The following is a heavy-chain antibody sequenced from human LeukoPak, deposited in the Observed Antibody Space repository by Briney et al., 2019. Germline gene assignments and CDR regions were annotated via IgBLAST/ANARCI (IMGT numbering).Heavy chain of an antibody. CDR1: GGSISSYY. D-gene: IGHD3-22*01. V-gene: IGHV4-59*08. CDR2: IYYSGST. CDR3: ARHLRQRSYYDSSGAFDY. Sequence: SETLSLTCIVSGGSISSYYWSWIRQPPGKGLEWIGYIYYSGSTNYNPSLKSRVTISVDTSKNQFSLKLSSVTAADTAVYYCARHLRQRSYYDSSGAFDYWGQGTLVAVSS. J-gene: IGHJ4*02.